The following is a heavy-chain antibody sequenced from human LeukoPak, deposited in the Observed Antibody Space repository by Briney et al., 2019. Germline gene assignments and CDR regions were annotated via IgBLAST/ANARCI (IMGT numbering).Heavy chain of an antibody. CDR3: ARQVGTGRWSFDY. D-gene: IGHD4-23*01. V-gene: IGHV4-39*01. J-gene: IGHJ4*02. CDR2: VYYSRTT. Sequence: PSETLSLTCSVSGGSTSSSDYWWGCIRQPPGKGLEWIGSVYYSRTTHYNPSLKSRVTISIDTSKNQFSLKLTSLTAADTALYYCARQVGTGRWSFDYWGQGSLVTVSS. CDR1: GGSTSSSDYW.